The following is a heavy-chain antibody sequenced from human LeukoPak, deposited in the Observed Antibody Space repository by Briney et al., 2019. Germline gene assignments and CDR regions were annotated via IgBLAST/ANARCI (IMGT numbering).Heavy chain of an antibody. V-gene: IGHV2-5*01. Sequence: SGPTLVKPTQTLTLTCTFSGFSLSTSGVGVGWIRQPPGKALGWFALIYWNDDKRNSPSLKNRLTITKDTSKNQVVLTMTNMDPVDTATYYCAHFLLGSAYFDNWGQGILVTVSS. CDR3: AHFLLGSAYFDN. J-gene: IGHJ4*02. CDR2: IYWNDDK. CDR1: GFSLSTSGVG. D-gene: IGHD3-3*01.